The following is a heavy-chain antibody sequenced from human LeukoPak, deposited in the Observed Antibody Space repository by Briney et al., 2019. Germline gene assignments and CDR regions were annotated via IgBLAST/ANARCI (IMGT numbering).Heavy chain of an antibody. V-gene: IGHV3-9*01. CDR1: GFTFSSYS. Sequence: GGSLRLSCAASGFTFSSYSMNWVRQAPGKGLEWVSGISWNSGSIGYADSVKGRFTISRDNAKNSLYLQMNSLRAEDTALYYCAKDYCGGDCWGMDVWGQGTTVTVSS. J-gene: IGHJ6*02. CDR2: ISWNSGSI. CDR3: AKDYCGGDCWGMDV. D-gene: IGHD2-21*02.